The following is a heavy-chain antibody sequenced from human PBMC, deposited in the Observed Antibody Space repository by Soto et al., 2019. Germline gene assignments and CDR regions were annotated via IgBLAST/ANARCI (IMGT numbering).Heavy chain of an antibody. CDR3: ASEKRDCSSTSCSDAFDI. J-gene: IGHJ3*02. CDR1: GGTFSSYA. Sequence: ASVKVSFKASGGTFSSYAISWVRQAPGQGLEWMGGIIPIFGTANYAQKFQGRVTITADESTSTAYMELSSLRSEDTAVYYCASEKRDCSSTSCSDAFDIWGQGTMVTVSS. V-gene: IGHV1-69*13. D-gene: IGHD2-2*01. CDR2: IIPIFGTA.